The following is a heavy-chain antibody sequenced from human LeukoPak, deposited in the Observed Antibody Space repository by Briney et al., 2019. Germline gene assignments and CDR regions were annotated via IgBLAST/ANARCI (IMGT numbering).Heavy chain of an antibody. CDR1: ESKITELC. CDR3: ARVHYDILTGFHFDY. Sequence: ASVKVSCKISESKITELCMHWVRQAPGKGLEWMGGFDPEDGEALYAQQFQGRVTMTEDTSTDTGYMELSSLTSQDTAVYYCARVHYDILTGFHFDYWGQGTLVTVSS. J-gene: IGHJ4*02. D-gene: IGHD3-9*01. V-gene: IGHV1-24*01. CDR2: FDPEDGEA.